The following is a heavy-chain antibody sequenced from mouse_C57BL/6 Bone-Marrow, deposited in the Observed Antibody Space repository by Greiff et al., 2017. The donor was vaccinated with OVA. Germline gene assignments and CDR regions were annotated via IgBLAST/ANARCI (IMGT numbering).Heavy chain of an antibody. CDR1: GFSLSTFGMG. D-gene: IGHD1-1*01. CDR2: IWWDDDK. V-gene: IGHV8-8*01. CDR3: SRIRDLLLRSYYFDY. J-gene: IGHJ2*01. Sequence: QVTLKVSGPGILQPSQTLSLTCSFSGFSLSTFGMGVGWIRQPSGKGLEWLAHIWWDDDKYYNPALKSRLTISKDTSKNPVFLKIANVDTADTATYYCSRIRDLLLRSYYFDYWGQGTTLTVSS.